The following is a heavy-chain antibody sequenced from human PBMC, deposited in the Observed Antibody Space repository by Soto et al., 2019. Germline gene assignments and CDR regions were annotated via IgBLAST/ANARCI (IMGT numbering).Heavy chain of an antibody. J-gene: IGHJ4*02. CDR3: AKDKSLTTSYFAH. Sequence: VQLVESGGGLVQPGGSLRLSCAASGFTFDDYAMHWVRQAPGKGLEWVSSIYGNSGTIDYVDSVKGRFTISRDNAKNSLYLQMNSLRPEDTAFYYCAKDKSLTTSYFAHWGQGTMVTVSS. D-gene: IGHD1-1*01. CDR1: GFTFDDYA. V-gene: IGHV3-9*01. CDR2: IYGNSGTI.